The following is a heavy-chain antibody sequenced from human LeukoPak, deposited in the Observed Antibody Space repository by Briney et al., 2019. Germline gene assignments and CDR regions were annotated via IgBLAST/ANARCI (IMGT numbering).Heavy chain of an antibody. CDR1: GGTFSSYA. D-gene: IGHD3-10*01. Sequence: SVKVSCKASGGTFSSYAISWVRQAPGQGLEWMGRIIPILGTANYAQKFQGRVTITTDESTSTAYMELSSLRSEDTAVYYCALGGFGELILRYWGQGTLVTVSS. V-gene: IGHV1-69*11. CDR3: ALGGFGELILRY. CDR2: IIPILGTA. J-gene: IGHJ4*02.